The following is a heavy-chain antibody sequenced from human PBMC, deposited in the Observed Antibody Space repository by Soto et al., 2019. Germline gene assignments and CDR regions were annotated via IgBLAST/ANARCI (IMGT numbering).Heavy chain of an antibody. J-gene: IGHJ4*02. Sequence: QITLKESGPPLVKPTQTLTLTCTFSGFTLTTTGVAVGWIRQPPGKALEWLALIYWDDEKRYSSSLKNKVTVTKDTPKNHVVLTMTNMDPVDPASFYFAHIRFAGWYSDFNYWGQGTLVTVSS. CDR1: GFTLTTTGVA. V-gene: IGHV2-5*02. D-gene: IGHD6-19*01. CDR3: AHIRFAGWYSDFNY. CDR2: IYWDDEK.